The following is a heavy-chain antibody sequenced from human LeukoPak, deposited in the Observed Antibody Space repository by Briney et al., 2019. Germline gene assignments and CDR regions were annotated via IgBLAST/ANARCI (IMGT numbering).Heavy chain of an antibody. CDR2: IKQDGSEK. J-gene: IGHJ6*02. Sequence: PGGSLRLSCAAYGFTFSSYWMTWVRRAPGEGLEWVANIKQDGSEKSYVDSVKGRFTISRDNAKSSMSLQMNSLSAEDTAVYYCARGTSGYYYGVDVWGQGTTVTVS. CDR3: ARGTSGYYYGVDV. D-gene: IGHD3-10*01. CDR1: GFTFSSYW. V-gene: IGHV3-7*01.